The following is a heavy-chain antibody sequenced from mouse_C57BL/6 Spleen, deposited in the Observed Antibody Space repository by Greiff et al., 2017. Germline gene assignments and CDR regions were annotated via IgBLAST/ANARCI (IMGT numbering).Heavy chain of an antibody. CDR3: TRDNLYFDY. CDR2: ISSGGDYI. V-gene: IGHV5-9-1*02. D-gene: IGHD1-3*01. Sequence: EVMLVESGEGLVKPGGSLKLSCAASGFTFSSYAMSWVRQTPVKRLEWVAYISSGGDYIYYADTVKGRFTISRDNARNTLYLQMSSLKSEDTAMYYCTRDNLYFDYWGQGTTLTVSS. CDR1: GFTFSSYA. J-gene: IGHJ2*01.